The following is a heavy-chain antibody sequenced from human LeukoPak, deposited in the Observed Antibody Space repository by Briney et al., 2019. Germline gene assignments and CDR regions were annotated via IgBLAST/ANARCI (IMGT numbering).Heavy chain of an antibody. V-gene: IGHV3-9*01. CDR2: ISWNSGSI. J-gene: IGHJ4*02. CDR1: GFTFDDYA. CDR3: AKDLPIDY. Sequence: PGGSLRLSCAASGFTFDDYAMHWVRQAPGKGLEWVSGISWNSGSIGYADSVKGRFTISRDNAKNSLYLQMNSLRAEDTAVYYCAKDLPIDYWGQGTLVTVSS.